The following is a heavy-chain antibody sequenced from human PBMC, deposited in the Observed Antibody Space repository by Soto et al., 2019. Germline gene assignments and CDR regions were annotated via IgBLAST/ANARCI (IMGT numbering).Heavy chain of an antibody. CDR1: GYSFTSYW. CDR2: IDPSDSYT. Sequence: GESLKISCKGSGYSFTSYWISWVRQMPGKGLEWMGRIDPSDSYTNYSPSFQGHVTISADKSISTAYLQWSSLKASDTAMYYCVRGDDSSGYYYYYYGMDVWGQGTTVTVSS. D-gene: IGHD3-22*01. J-gene: IGHJ6*02. CDR3: VRGDDSSGYYYYYYGMDV. V-gene: IGHV5-10-1*01.